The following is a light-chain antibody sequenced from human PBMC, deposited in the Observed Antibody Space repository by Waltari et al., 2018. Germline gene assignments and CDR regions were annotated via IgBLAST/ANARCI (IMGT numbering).Light chain of an antibody. CDR2: AAS. J-gene: IGKJ1*01. Sequence: AIRITQSPSSLSASTGDRVTITCRASQGISSYLAWYQQKPGKAPKFLTYAASTLQSGVPSRFSGSGSGTDFTLTISCLQSEDFASYYCQQYYSHPPTFGQGTKVENK. CDR3: QQYYSHPPT. CDR1: QGISSY. V-gene: IGKV1-8*01.